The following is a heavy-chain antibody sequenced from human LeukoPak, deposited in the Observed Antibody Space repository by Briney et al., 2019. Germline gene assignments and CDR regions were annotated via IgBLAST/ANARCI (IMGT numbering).Heavy chain of an antibody. J-gene: IGHJ3*02. CDR3: SIPDRRYGDAFDI. D-gene: IGHD3-9*01. CDR2: ISSSGSAR. Sequence: PGGSLRLSCAASGFTFSDYYMSWIRQAPGKGLERVSYISSSGSARYYADSVRGRFTISRDNAKNSLSLQMNSLRAEDTAVYYCSIPDRRYGDAFDIWGQGTMVTVSS. CDR1: GFTFSDYY. V-gene: IGHV3-11*04.